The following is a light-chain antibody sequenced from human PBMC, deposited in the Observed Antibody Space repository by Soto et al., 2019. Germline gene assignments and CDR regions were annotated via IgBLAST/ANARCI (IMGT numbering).Light chain of an antibody. CDR1: QSLVHSNGYNY. V-gene: IGKV2-28*01. J-gene: IGKJ5*01. CDR3: QQYNNWPFS. Sequence: VMTQSPLSLPVTRLYPDSTSSRSRQSLVHSNGYNYLDWYLQKPGQSPQLLIYLGSNRASGVPDRFSATGSETDFTLTISGLQSEDSAVYFCQQYNNWPFSFGQGTRL. CDR2: LGS.